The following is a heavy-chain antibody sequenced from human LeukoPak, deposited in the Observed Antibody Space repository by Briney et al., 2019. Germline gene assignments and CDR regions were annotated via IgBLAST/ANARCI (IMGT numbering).Heavy chain of an antibody. J-gene: IGHJ4*02. CDR2: ISSSSSTI. Sequence: GGSLRLSCAASGFTFSSYSMNWVRHAPGKGLEWVSYISSSSSTIYYADSVKGRFTISRDNAKNSLYLQMNSLRDEDTAVYYCARGTYYYDSSGYRDYWGQGTLVTVSS. CDR3: ARGTYYYDSSGYRDY. V-gene: IGHV3-48*02. D-gene: IGHD3-22*01. CDR1: GFTFSSYS.